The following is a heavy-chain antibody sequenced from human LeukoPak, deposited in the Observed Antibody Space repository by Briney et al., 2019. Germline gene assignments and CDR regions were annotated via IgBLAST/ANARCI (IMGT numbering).Heavy chain of an antibody. D-gene: IGHD3-10*01. CDR2: IYYSGST. Sequence: PSETLSLTCTVSGGSISSGGYYWSWIRQHPGKGLEWIGFIYYSGSTKYNPSLKSRVTISVDTSKNQSSLKLTSVTAADTAVYYCARYGSGSYSDDHFQHWGQGTLVTVSS. CDR3: ARYGSGSYSDDHFQH. J-gene: IGHJ1*01. V-gene: IGHV4-61*08. CDR1: GGSISSGGYY.